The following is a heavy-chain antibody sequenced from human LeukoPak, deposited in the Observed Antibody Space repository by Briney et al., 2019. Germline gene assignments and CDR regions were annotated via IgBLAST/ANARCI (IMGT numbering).Heavy chain of an antibody. V-gene: IGHV1-2*02. CDR1: GYTFTDYY. CDR2: INPNSGGT. CDR3: AREHLFSGSENYVLHNWFDP. J-gene: IGHJ5*02. D-gene: IGHD3-10*01. Sequence: ASVKVSCEASGYTFTDYYVHWVRQAPGQGLEWMGWINPNSGGTKYAQNFQGRVTMTRDTSIRTAYMELSSLRSDDTAVYHCAREHLFSGSENYVLHNWFDPWGQGTLVTVSS.